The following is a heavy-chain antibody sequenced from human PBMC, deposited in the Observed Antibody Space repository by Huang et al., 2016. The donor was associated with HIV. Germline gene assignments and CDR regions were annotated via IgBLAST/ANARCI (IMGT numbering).Heavy chain of an antibody. CDR1: GGSISNSTDH. D-gene: IGHD5-12*01. V-gene: IGHV4-39*01. Sequence: QLQLQESGPGLVKPSETLSLPCTVSGGSISNSTDHWGWIRQPPGKGLEWIAIMYYSGSAYFNPPLKRRVTISVNTSKNRFSLKLSSMTAADTAVYYCARHGYSGYGDVHWGQGTLVTVSS. CDR2: MYYSGSA. J-gene: IGHJ4*02. CDR3: ARHGYSGYGDVH.